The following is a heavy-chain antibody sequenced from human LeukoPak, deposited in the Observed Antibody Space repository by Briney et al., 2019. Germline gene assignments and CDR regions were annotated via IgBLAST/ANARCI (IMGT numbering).Heavy chain of an antibody. D-gene: IGHD6-13*01. CDR1: GGSISSGGYY. CDR3: ARWHVGSSWDAVGYYYYGMDV. CDR2: IYYSGST. Sequence: PSETLSLTCTVSGGSISSGGYYWSWIRQHPGKGLEWIGYIYYSGSTYYNPSLKSRVTISVDTSKNQFSLKLSSVTAADTAVYYCARWHVGSSWDAVGYYYYGMDVWGQGTTVTVSS. V-gene: IGHV4-31*03. J-gene: IGHJ6*02.